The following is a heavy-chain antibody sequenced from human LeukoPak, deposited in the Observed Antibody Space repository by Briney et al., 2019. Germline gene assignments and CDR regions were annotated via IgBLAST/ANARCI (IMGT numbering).Heavy chain of an antibody. CDR3: ARDEEGYGYHH. CDR2: ISTSSSYI. V-gene: IGHV3-21*06. D-gene: IGHD5-18*01. CDR1: GLTFSSYD. Sequence: GGSLRLSCAASGLTFSSYDMNWVRQAPGKGLEWVSSISTSSSYIDYADSVQGRFTISRDNAENSLYLQMNSLRAEDTAVYYCARDEEGYGYHHWGQGTLVTVSS. J-gene: IGHJ4*02.